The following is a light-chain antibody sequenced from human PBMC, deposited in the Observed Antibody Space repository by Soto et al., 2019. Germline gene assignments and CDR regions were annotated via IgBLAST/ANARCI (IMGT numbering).Light chain of an antibody. V-gene: IGLV1-44*01. CDR1: SSNIGSNT. CDR3: AAWHDSLNGPV. Sequence: QSVLTQPPSASGTPGQRVTISCSGSSSNIGSNTVNWYQQLPGTAPKLLIYSDNQRPSGVPDRFSGSKSGTSASLAISGLLSEDEADYYCAAWHDSLNGPVFGGGTQLTVL. J-gene: IGLJ2*01. CDR2: SDN.